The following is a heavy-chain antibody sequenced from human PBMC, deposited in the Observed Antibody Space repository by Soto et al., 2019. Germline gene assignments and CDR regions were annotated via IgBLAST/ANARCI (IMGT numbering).Heavy chain of an antibody. Sequence: PSETLSLTCAVSGYSISSGYYWGWIRQPPGEGLEWIGGIYHSGSTYYNPSLKSRVTISVDTSKNQFSLKLSSVTAADTAVYYCPSYCYDSSGYYYRAVSAFDIWGQGXMVTV. J-gene: IGHJ3*02. CDR3: PSYCYDSSGYYYRAVSAFDI. CDR1: GYSISSGYY. D-gene: IGHD3-22*01. V-gene: IGHV4-38-2*01. CDR2: IYHSGST.